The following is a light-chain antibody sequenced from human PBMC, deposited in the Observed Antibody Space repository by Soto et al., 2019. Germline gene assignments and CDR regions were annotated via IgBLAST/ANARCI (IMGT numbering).Light chain of an antibody. CDR1: QSISSY. CDR2: AAS. J-gene: IGKJ1*01. Sequence: DIQMTQSPSSLSASVGDRVTITCRASQSISSYLNWYQQKPGKAPKLLNYAASSLQSGVPSRFSGSGSGTDFTLTISSLQPEDFATYYCQQSYSTLKWTFGQGTKVEIK. CDR3: QQSYSTLKWT. V-gene: IGKV1-39*01.